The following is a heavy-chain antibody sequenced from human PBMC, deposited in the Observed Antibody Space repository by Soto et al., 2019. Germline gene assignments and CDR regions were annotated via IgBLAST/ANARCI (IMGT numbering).Heavy chain of an antibody. D-gene: IGHD4-17*01. CDR1: GGSISIGDYY. J-gene: IGHJ5*02. CDR2: IYYSGST. CDR3: ARGPYDYGDYGNWFDP. V-gene: IGHV4-30-4*02. Sequence: PSDTLSLTCTVSGGSISIGDYYWSWIRQPPGKGLEWIGYIYYSGSTYYNPSLKSRVTISVDTSKNQFSLKLSSVTAADTAVYYCARGPYDYGDYGNWFDPWGQGTLVTVSS.